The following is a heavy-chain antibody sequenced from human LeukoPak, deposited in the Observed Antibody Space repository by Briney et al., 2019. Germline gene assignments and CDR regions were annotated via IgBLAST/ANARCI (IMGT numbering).Heavy chain of an antibody. J-gene: IGHJ4*02. CDR2: IRSKADSYAT. Sequence: GGSLKLSCAASGXTFSGSTIHWVRQASGKGLEWVGLIRSKADSYATAYAASVRGRFTLSRDDSKNTASLQMNSLKTEDTAVYYCTSRRPPFDYWGQGTLVTVSS. CDR1: GXTFSGST. V-gene: IGHV3-73*01. CDR3: TSRRPPFDY.